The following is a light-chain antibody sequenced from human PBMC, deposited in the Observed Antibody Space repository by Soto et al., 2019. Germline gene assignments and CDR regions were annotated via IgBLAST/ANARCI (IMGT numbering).Light chain of an antibody. J-gene: IGLJ1*01. CDR3: SSYTSGTTPFV. Sequence: QSVLTQPASVSGSPGQSITISCTGTSGDVGGYIYVSWYQQHPGKAPKLLIYEVTNRPSGVSNRFSGSKSGNTASLTISGLQAEDEADYYCSSYTSGTTPFVFGTGTKLTVL. CDR1: SGDVGGYIY. V-gene: IGLV2-14*01. CDR2: EVT.